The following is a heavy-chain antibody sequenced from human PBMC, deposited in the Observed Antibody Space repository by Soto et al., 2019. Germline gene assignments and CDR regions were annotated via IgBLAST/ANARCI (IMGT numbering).Heavy chain of an antibody. CDR1: GFTFSSDA. V-gene: IGHV3-23*01. D-gene: IGHD6-13*01. CDR2: ISGSGDST. Sequence: EVQLLESGGGLVQPGGSLRLSCAASGFTFSSDAMSWVRQAPGKGLEWVSVISGSGDSTYYADSVRGRFTISRDNSKNTLYLKMNGLRAGGSAVYYCAKDRDGAAAGPTKFHGMEVWGQGTKVPGAS. CDR3: AKDRDGAAAGPTKFHGMEV. J-gene: IGHJ6*02.